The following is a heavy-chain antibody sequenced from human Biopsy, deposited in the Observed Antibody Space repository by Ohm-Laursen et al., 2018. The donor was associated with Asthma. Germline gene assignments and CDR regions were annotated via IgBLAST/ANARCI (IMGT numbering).Heavy chain of an antibody. CDR2: VNTGNGDT. CDR1: GYNFISFA. V-gene: IGHV1-3*04. CDR3: ARTYYDFLTGQVKDVFGV. J-gene: IGHJ3*01. Sequence: SSEKVSCKASGYNFISFAIHWVRQAPGQRLEWMGWVNTGNGDTKYSQKFQGRVTITRDTSASTAYMELRSLRSEDTATYYFARTYYDFLTGQVKDVFGVWGQGTMVTVSS. D-gene: IGHD3-9*01.